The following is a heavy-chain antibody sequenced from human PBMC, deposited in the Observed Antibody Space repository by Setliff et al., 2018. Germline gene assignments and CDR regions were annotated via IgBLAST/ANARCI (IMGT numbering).Heavy chain of an antibody. CDR1: GYTFTAYY. Sequence: ASVKVSCKASGYTFTAYYMHWVRQAPGQGLEWMGWISAYNGNTNYAQKLQGRVTMTTDTSTSTAYMELRSLRSDDTAVYYCARDVMVFARLIYYMDVWGKGTTVTVSS. V-gene: IGHV1-18*04. CDR3: ARDVMVFARLIYYMDV. J-gene: IGHJ6*03. D-gene: IGHD2-8*01. CDR2: ISAYNGNT.